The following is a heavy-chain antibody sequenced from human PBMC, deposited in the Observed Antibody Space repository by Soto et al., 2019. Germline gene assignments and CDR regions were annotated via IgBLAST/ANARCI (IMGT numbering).Heavy chain of an antibody. V-gene: IGHV3-23*01. CDR3: VRGGYSTSYGFDP. CDR2: ISDYGGTT. Sequence: GGSLRLSCAASGFTFSSYAMSWVRQAPGKGLEWVSAISDYGGTTHFADSVKGRFTLSRDNSKNTLYLQVNSLRADDTAVYYCVRGGYSTSYGFDPWGQGTLVTVSS. J-gene: IGHJ5*02. D-gene: IGHD6-6*01. CDR1: GFTFSSYA.